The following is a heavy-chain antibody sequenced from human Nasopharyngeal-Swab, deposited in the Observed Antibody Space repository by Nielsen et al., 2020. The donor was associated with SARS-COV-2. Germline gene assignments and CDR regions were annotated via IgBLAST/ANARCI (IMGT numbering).Heavy chain of an antibody. D-gene: IGHD2-8*01. Sequence: ASVQVSCKASGYTFTGYYMHWVRQAPGQGLEWMGWINPNSGGTNYAQKFQGWVTMTRDTSISTAYMELSRLRSDDTAVYYCARGGKYNVLMVYAPQVGWFDPWGQGTLVTVSS. CDR1: GYTFTGYY. V-gene: IGHV1-2*04. CDR2: INPNSGGT. J-gene: IGHJ5*02. CDR3: ARGGKYNVLMVYAPQVGWFDP.